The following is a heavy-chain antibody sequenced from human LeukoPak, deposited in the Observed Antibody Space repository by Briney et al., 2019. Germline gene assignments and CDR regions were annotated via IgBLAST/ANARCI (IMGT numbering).Heavy chain of an antibody. CDR1: GFTFSSYA. J-gene: IGHJ4*02. V-gene: IGHV3-64D*06. Sequence: TGGSLRLSCSASGFTFSSYAMHWVRQAPGKGLEYVSAISSNGGSTYYADSVKGRFTISRDNSKNTLYLQMSSLRAEDTAVYYCVKVGEMATIDYWGQGTLVTVSS. D-gene: IGHD5-24*01. CDR3: VKVGEMATIDY. CDR2: ISSNGGST.